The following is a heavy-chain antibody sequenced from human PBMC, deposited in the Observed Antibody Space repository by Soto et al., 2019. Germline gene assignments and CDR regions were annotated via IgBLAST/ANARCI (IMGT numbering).Heavy chain of an antibody. CDR2: ISAYDGKT. CDR1: GYTFNTYG. D-gene: IGHD3-3*01. CDR3: ARDPHEFWTSYWFDP. Sequence: VASVKVSCKTSGYTFNTYGINWVRQAPGQGLELMGWISAYDGKTTYAEKFQGRVTLTTDTSTSTAYMELRGLRSDDTAIYYCARDPHEFWTSYWFDPWGQGTPVTVSS. V-gene: IGHV1-18*01. J-gene: IGHJ5*02.